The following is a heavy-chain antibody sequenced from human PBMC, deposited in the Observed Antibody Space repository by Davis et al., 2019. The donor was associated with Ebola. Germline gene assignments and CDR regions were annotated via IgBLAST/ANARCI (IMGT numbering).Heavy chain of an antibody. J-gene: IGHJ5*02. CDR1: GFTFSSYA. CDR3: ARDYYGSGNLGWFDP. Sequence: PGGSLRLSCAASGFTFSSYAMHWVRQAPGKGLEWVAVISYDGSNKYYADSVKGRFTISRDNSKNTLYLQMNSLRAEDTAVYYCARDYYGSGNLGWFDPWGQGTLVTVSS. CDR2: ISYDGSNK. V-gene: IGHV3-30-3*01. D-gene: IGHD3-10*01.